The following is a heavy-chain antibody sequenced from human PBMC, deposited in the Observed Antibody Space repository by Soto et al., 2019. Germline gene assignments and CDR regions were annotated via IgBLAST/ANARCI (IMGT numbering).Heavy chain of an antibody. CDR3: ARSRDGYNLNPIDQ. CDR2: FFYTGST. D-gene: IGHD5-12*01. J-gene: IGHJ4*02. CDR1: TGSTNSFY. Sequence: QVQLQVSGPGLVKPSATLSLSCTVSTGSTNSFYWSWIRQPPGKGLQWLGYFFYTGSTNHNPSLKSRVTISLVMSSNQFSLRLSSVTAADTAMYYCARSRDGYNLNPIDQWGQGLLVTVSS. V-gene: IGHV4-59*01.